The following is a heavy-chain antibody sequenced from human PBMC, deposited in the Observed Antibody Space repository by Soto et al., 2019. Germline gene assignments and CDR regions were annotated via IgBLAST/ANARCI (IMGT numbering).Heavy chain of an antibody. D-gene: IGHD6-19*01. J-gene: IGHJ4*02. V-gene: IGHV4-38-2*01. CDR1: GYSSRGGYY. CDR2: IYHSGGT. CDR3: AGTDSYTSGLDY. Sequence: SATLSITCAVSGYSSRGGYYWAWIRQPPGKGLEYIGSIYHSGGTFYNPSLKSRVTMSVDTSKKQFSLRLTAVTAADTAMYYCAGTDSYTSGLDYWGQGTVVTVSS.